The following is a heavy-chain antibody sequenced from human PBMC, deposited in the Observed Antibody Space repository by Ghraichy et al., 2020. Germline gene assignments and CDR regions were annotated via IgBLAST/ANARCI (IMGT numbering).Heavy chain of an antibody. D-gene: IGHD5-18*01. J-gene: IGHJ3*02. Sequence: ASVKVSCKASGYTFTSYYMHWVRQAPGQGLEWMGIINPSGGSTSYAQKFQGRVTMTRDTSTSTVYMELSSLRSEDTAVYYCARGDSVDTAMDNAFDIWGQGTMVTVSS. CDR3: ARGDSVDTAMDNAFDI. CDR1: GYTFTSYY. CDR2: INPSGGST. V-gene: IGHV1-46*01.